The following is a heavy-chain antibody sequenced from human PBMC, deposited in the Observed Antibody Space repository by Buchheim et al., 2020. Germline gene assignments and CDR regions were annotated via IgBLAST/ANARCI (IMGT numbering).Heavy chain of an antibody. J-gene: IGHJ6*02. Sequence: QVQLVQSGAEVKKPGASVKVSCKASGYTFTSYDINWVRQATGQGLEWMGWMNPNSGNTGYAQKFQGRVTMTRNTSISTAYMELGSLRSEDTAVYYCARGQGDAWWLRFRFLSDYYYYGIDVWGQGTT. CDR2: MNPNSGNT. V-gene: IGHV1-8*01. CDR3: ARGQGDAWWLRFRFLSDYYYYGIDV. D-gene: IGHD5-12*01. CDR1: GYTFTSYD.